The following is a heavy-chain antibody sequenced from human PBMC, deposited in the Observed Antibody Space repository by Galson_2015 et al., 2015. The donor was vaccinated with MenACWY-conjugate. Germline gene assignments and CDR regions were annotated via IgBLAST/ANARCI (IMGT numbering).Heavy chain of an antibody. V-gene: IGHV3-48*01. CDR3: ARDRRFPEY. CDR2: ISSSSGAI. J-gene: IGHJ4*01. D-gene: IGHD2-21*01. Sequence: SLRLSCAASGFTFSDYSMNWVRQAPGKGLEWVSYISSSSGAIYYADSVKGRFTISRDNAKNSLYLQMNSLRAEDTAVYYCARDRRFPEYWGHGTLVTVSS. CDR1: GFTFSDYS.